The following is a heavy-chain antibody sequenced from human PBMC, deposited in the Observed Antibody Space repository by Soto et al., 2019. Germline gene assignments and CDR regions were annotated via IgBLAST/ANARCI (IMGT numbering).Heavy chain of an antibody. V-gene: IGHV4-38-2*02. CDR3: VRESYLWFDL. Sequence: SETLSLTCAVSGYSLNSGYFWGWIRQPPGRGLEWIGNIHHGGGSYNNPSLKSRVSFSLDTSKNQFSLILRSVTAADTAVYYCVRESYLWFDLWGQGTPVTVSS. J-gene: IGHJ5*02. D-gene: IGHD3-10*01. CDR1: GYSLNSGYF. CDR2: IHHGGGS.